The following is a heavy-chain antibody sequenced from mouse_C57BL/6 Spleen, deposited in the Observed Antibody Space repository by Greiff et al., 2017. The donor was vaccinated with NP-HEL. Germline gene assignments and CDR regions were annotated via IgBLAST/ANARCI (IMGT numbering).Heavy chain of an antibody. D-gene: IGHD2-4*01. CDR1: GYTFTSYW. V-gene: IGHV1-50*01. J-gene: IGHJ3*01. CDR2: IDPSDSYT. Sequence: QVQLKQPGAELVKPGASVKLSCKASGYTFTSYWMQWVKQRPGQGLEWIGEIDPSDSYTNYNQKFKGKATLTVDTSSSTAYMQLSSLTSEDSAVYYCARRMITTTRSWFAYWGQGTLVTVSA. CDR3: ARRMITTTRSWFAY.